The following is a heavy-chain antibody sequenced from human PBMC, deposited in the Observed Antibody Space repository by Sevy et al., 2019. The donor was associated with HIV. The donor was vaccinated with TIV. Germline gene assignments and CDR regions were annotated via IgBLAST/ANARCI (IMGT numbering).Heavy chain of an antibody. CDR2: IYPGDSDT. Sequence: GESLKISCKGSGYSFTSYWIGWVRQMPGKGLEWMGIIYPGDSDTRYSPSFQGQVTISADKSISTAYLQWSRLKASDTAMYYCARQHYYYDSSGYYSQAFDIWGQGTMVTVSS. V-gene: IGHV5-51*01. CDR3: ARQHYYYDSSGYYSQAFDI. J-gene: IGHJ3*02. D-gene: IGHD3-22*01. CDR1: GYSFTSYW.